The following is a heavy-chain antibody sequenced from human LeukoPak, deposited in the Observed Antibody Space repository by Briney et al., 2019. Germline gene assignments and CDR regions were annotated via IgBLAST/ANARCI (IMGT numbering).Heavy chain of an antibody. Sequence: GGSLRLSCAASGFAFRNAWMSWGGRAPGKGREWVGRIKSKTDGGTTDYAAPVKGRFTISRDDSKNTLYLQMNSLKTEDTAVYYCTTVSLPMVRGVVMSSGYFDYWGQGTLVTVSS. CDR1: GFAFRNAW. CDR2: IKSKTDGGTT. CDR3: TTVSLPMVRGVVMSSGYFDY. D-gene: IGHD3-10*01. J-gene: IGHJ4*02. V-gene: IGHV3-15*01.